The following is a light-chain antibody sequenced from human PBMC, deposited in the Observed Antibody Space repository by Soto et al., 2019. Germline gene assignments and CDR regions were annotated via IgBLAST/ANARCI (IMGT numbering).Light chain of an antibody. CDR3: QSYDNSLSAYV. CDR1: SSDIGAGSE. CDR2: GST. J-gene: IGLJ1*01. V-gene: IGLV1-40*01. Sequence: QSVLTQPPSLYGAPGQRVTISCTGSSSDIGAGSEVHWYQQLPGTAPKLLIFGSTNRPSGVPDRFSGSKSATSASLAITGLQAEDEADYYCQSYDNSLSAYVFGTGTKLTVL.